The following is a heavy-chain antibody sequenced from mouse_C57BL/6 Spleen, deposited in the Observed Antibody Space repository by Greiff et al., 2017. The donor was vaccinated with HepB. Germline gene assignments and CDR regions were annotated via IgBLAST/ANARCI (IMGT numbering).Heavy chain of an antibody. D-gene: IGHD2-4*01. CDR3: ARSMIKDYFDY. J-gene: IGHJ2*01. Sequence: QVQLKESGAELVRPGTSVKVSCKASGYAFTNYLIEWVKQRPGQGLEWIGVINPGSGGTNYNEKFKGKATLTADKSSSTAYMQLSSLTSEDSAVYFCARSMIKDYFDYWGQGTTLTVSS. V-gene: IGHV1-54*01. CDR2: INPGSGGT. CDR1: GYAFTNYL.